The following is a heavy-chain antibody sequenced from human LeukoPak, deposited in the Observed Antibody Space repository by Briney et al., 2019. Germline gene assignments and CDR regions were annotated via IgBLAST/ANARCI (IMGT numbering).Heavy chain of an antibody. CDR2: ISYDGSNK. CDR1: GFTFSSYG. J-gene: IGHJ6*04. Sequence: GRSLRLSCAASGFTFSSYGMHWVRQAPGKGLEWVAVISYDGSNKYYADSVKGRFTISRDNSKNTLYLQMNSLRAEDTAVYYCARDYSMVRGAKRVYYYYGMDVWGKGTTVTVSS. V-gene: IGHV3-30*03. CDR3: ARDYSMVRGAKRVYYYYGMDV. D-gene: IGHD3-10*01.